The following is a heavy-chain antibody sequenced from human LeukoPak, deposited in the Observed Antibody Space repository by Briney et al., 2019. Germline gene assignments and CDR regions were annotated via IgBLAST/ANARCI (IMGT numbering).Heavy chain of an antibody. CDR1: GFTFITYW. J-gene: IGHJ4*02. Sequence: GGSLRLSCAASGFTFITYWMTWVRQAPGEGLEWVANIKQDGSEKYYVDSVKGRFTISRDNAKNSLYLQMNSLRAEDTAVYYCARSLFDSSGYLGYWGQGILVTVSS. D-gene: IGHD3-22*01. V-gene: IGHV3-7*01. CDR3: ARSLFDSSGYLGY. CDR2: IKQDGSEK.